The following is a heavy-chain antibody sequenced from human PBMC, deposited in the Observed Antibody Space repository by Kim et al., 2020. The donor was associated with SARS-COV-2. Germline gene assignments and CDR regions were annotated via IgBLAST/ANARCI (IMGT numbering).Heavy chain of an antibody. CDR1: GGSISSSSYY. D-gene: IGHD6-13*01. J-gene: IGHJ4*02. CDR3: ARLGVMGYSSSWYDY. CDR2: IYYSGST. V-gene: IGHV4-39*01. Sequence: SETLSLTCTVSGGSISSSSYYWGWIRQPPGKGLEWIGSIYYSGSTYYNPSLKSRVTISVDTSKNQFSLKLSSVTAADTAVYYCARLGVMGYSSSWYDYWGQGTLVTVSS.